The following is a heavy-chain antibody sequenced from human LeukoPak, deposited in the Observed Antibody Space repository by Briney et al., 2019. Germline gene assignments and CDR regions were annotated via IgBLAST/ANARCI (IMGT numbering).Heavy chain of an antibody. Sequence: GGSLRLSCTASGFTFNSYAMNWVRQAPGKGLEWVSSIRGSGGSTYTADSVKGRFIISRDNSKSMLYIQMNSLRAEDTAVYYCAREALDYDSSGYMYYFDYWGQGTLVTVSS. CDR1: GFTFNSYA. V-gene: IGHV3-23*01. CDR2: IRGSGGST. J-gene: IGHJ4*02. CDR3: AREALDYDSSGYMYYFDY. D-gene: IGHD3-22*01.